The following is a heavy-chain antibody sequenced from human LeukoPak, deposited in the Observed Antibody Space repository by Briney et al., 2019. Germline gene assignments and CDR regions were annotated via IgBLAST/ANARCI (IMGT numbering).Heavy chain of an antibody. Sequence: GGSLRLSCAASGFTFSSYAMHWVRQAPGKGLEWVAFIRYDGSNKYYADSVKGRFTISRDNSMNTLYLQMNSLRAEDTAVYYCANVYCSSTSCYWDAFDIWGQGTMVTVSS. J-gene: IGHJ3*02. V-gene: IGHV3-30*02. CDR3: ANVYCSSTSCYWDAFDI. CDR2: IRYDGSNK. CDR1: GFTFSSYA. D-gene: IGHD2-2*01.